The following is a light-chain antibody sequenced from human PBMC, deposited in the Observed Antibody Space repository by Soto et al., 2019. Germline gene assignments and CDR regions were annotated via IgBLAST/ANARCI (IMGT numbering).Light chain of an antibody. V-gene: IGKV1-8*01. CDR3: HQYYSYPWR. Sequence: AIRMTQSPSSFSASTGDRVTITCRARQGISSHLAWYQQKPGKAPKLLIYAAATLQSGDPSRLRGSGSATDFTLTISCLQSEDFATYYCHQYYSYPWRFGQGTKGDIK. CDR2: AAA. CDR1: QGISSH. J-gene: IGKJ1*01.